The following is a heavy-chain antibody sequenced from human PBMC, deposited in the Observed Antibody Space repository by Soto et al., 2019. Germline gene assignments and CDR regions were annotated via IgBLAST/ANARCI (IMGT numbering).Heavy chain of an antibody. J-gene: IGHJ4*02. V-gene: IGHV3-23*01. CDR2: ISGSGGST. Sequence: PGGSLRLSCAASGFTFSSYAMSWVRQAPGKGLGWVSAISGSGGSTYYADSVKGRFTISRDNSKNTLYLQMNSLRAEDTAVYYCAKDLLVVVITGFDYWGQGTLVTVSS. D-gene: IGHD3-22*01. CDR1: GFTFSSYA. CDR3: AKDLLVVVITGFDY.